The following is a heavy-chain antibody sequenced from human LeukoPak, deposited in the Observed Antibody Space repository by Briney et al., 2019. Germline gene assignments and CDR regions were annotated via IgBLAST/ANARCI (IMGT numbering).Heavy chain of an antibody. V-gene: IGHV1-2*02. Sequence: ASMKVSCKASGGTFSSYPISWVRQAPGQGLEWMGYITPNSEATDFAQKFQGRVTMTRDTSIITAYMELSRLTSDDTAVYYCASGDYSGTKPDPIDMWGQGTLVTVSS. CDR2: ITPNSEAT. CDR3: ASGDYSGTKPDPIDM. J-gene: IGHJ3*02. CDR1: GGTFSSYP. D-gene: IGHD1-26*01.